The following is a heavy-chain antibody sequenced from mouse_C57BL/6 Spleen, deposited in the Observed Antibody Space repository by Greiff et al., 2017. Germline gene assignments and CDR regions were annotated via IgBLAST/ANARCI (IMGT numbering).Heavy chain of an antibody. CDR3: AKTYYDSSHYAM. CDR2: INPGSGGT. V-gene: IGHV1-54*01. J-gene: IGHJ4*01. D-gene: IGHD1-1*01. CDR1: GYTFTDYY. Sequence: VHLQQSGAELVRPGASVKVSCKASGYTFTDYYIDWVKQRPGQGLEWIGVINPGSGGTNYNEKFKGKATLTADTSSSTAYMQLSSLTSEDSAVYFCAKTYYDSSHYAM.